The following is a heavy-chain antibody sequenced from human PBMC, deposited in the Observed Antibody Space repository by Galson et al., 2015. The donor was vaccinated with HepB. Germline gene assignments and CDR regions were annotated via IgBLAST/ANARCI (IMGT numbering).Heavy chain of an antibody. CDR3: AREDCSGGSCHPDY. Sequence: SVKVSCKASGYTFTSYGISWVRQAPGQGLEWMGWISAYNGNTDYAQKLQGRVTMTTDTSTSTAYMELRSLRSDDTAVYYCAREDCSGGSCHPDYWGQGTLVTVSS. CDR1: GYTFTSYG. J-gene: IGHJ4*02. CDR2: ISAYNGNT. V-gene: IGHV1-18*04. D-gene: IGHD2-15*01.